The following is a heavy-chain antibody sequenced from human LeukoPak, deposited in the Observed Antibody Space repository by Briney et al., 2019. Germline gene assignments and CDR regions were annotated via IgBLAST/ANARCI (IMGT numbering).Heavy chain of an antibody. Sequence: GGSLRLSCAASGFTFSNYWMHWVRQAPGKGLVWVSRISGDGSSTSYADSVKGRFTISRDNAKTTLYLQMNSLRAEDTAVYYCARPSVGFDPWGQGTLVTVSS. V-gene: IGHV3-74*01. CDR2: ISGDGSST. J-gene: IGHJ5*02. CDR1: GFTFSNYW. CDR3: ARPSVGFDP.